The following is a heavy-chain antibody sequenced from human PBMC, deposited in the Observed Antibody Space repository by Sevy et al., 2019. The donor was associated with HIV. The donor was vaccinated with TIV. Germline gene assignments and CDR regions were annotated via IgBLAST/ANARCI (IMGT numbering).Heavy chain of an antibody. Sequence: GGSLRLSCAASGFTFSNAWMNWVRQAPGKGLEWVGRIKSKTDGGTTDYAAHVKGRFTISRDASKNTLYLQMNSLKTEDTAVYYCTTQYSSGWYVDYWGQGTLVTVSS. CDR3: TTQYSSGWYVDY. CDR1: GFTFSNAW. CDR2: IKSKTDGGTT. V-gene: IGHV3-15*07. D-gene: IGHD6-19*01. J-gene: IGHJ4*02.